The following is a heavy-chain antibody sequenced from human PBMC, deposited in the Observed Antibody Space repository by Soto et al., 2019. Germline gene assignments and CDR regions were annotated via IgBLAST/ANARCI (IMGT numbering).Heavy chain of an antibody. J-gene: IGHJ4*02. V-gene: IGHV5-51*01. CDR2: IYPGDHET. CDR1: GYTFSNFW. D-gene: IGHD6-13*01. Sequence: PGESLKISCQCSGYTFSNFWIGWVRQLPGQGLEWMGIIYPGDHETRYSPSFLGKVTISAETSINTAYLQWSILAASDRAFYFCARSPRSSPYFDFWGQGALVTVSS. CDR3: ARSPRSSPYFDF.